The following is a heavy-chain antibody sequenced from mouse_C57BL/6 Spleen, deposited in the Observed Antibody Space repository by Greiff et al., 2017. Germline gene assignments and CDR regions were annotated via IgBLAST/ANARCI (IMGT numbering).Heavy chain of an antibody. V-gene: IGHV1-59*01. J-gene: IGHJ2*01. Sequence: QVQLQQPGAELVRPGTSVKLSCKASGYTFTSYWMHWVKQRPGQGLEWIGVIDPSDSYTNYNQKFKGKATLTVDTSSSTAYMQLSSLTSEDSAVYYCARRDYGNYVSDYWGQGTTLTVSS. CDR1: GYTFTSYW. CDR3: ARRDYGNYVSDY. D-gene: IGHD2-1*01. CDR2: IDPSDSYT.